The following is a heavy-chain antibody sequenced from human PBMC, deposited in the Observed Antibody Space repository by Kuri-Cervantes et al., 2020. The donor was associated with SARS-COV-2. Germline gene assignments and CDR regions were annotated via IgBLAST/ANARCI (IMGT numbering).Heavy chain of an antibody. CDR2: ISGSGGST. D-gene: IGHD3-10*01. CDR3: AKDLGLPRGGSGSYYNLFFDY. J-gene: IGHJ4*02. Sequence: GESLKISCAASGFTFSSYAMSWVRQAPGKGLEWVSAISGSGGSTYYADSVKGRFTISRDNSKNTLYLQMNSLRAEDTAVYYCAKDLGLPRGGSGSYYNLFFDYWGQGTLVTVSS. V-gene: IGHV3-23*01. CDR1: GFTFSSYA.